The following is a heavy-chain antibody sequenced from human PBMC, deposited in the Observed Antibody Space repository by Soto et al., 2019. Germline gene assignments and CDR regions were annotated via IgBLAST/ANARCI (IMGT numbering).Heavy chain of an antibody. CDR1: GFTFSTYA. J-gene: IGHJ4*02. CDR3: TKESERSFYYFDY. CDR2: ISFSGGST. Sequence: EVHLLESGGGLAQPGGSLRLSCAASGFTFSTYAMSWVRRGPGKGLEWVAAISFSGGSTFYADSVKGRFIISRDNSKDTVFLQMNSLRAEDTAVYYCTKESERSFYYFDYWGQGALVTVSS. V-gene: IGHV3-23*01.